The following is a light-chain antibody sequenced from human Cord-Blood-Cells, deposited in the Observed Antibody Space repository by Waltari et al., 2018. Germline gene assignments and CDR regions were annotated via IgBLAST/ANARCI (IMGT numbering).Light chain of an antibody. V-gene: IGLV2-23*01. J-gene: IGLJ3*02. Sequence: QSALTQPASVSGSPGQSITISCTGTSSDVGSYNLVSWYQQHPGKAPKLMIYEGSKRPSVVSNRFSGYKSGNTASLTISGLQAEDEADYYCCSYAGSRRVFGGGTKLTVL. CDR3: CSYAGSRRV. CDR1: SSDVGSYNL. CDR2: EGS.